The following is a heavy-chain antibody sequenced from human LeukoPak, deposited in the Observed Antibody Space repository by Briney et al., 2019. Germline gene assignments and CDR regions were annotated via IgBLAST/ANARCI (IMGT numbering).Heavy chain of an antibody. CDR3: ARDSGDWTVDY. CDR2: INPSGGTT. Sequence: ASVKVSCKASGYTFTSYYMHWVRQAPGQGLEWMGIINPSGGTTNYAQKFQGRGTMTRDTSTSTDYLELTSLRSEDTAVYYCARDSGDWTVDYWGQGTLVTVPS. J-gene: IGHJ4*02. CDR1: GYTFTSYY. V-gene: IGHV1-46*01. D-gene: IGHD2-21*02.